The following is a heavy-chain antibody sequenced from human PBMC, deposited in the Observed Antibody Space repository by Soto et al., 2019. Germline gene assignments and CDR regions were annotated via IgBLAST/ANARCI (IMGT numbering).Heavy chain of an antibody. CDR2: ISSNGGTT. V-gene: IGHV3-64*01. J-gene: IGHJ4*02. CDR1: GFTFSSYD. D-gene: IGHD1-7*01. CDR3: VRRVSGNYDY. Sequence: EVQLAESGGGMVQPGGSLRLSCVASGFTFSSYDMHWVLQAPGKGLEYVSSISSNGGTTYYGNSVKGRFTISRDNSKNTLYLQMVSRRAEDMAVYYCVRRVSGNYDYWGQGTLVTVSS.